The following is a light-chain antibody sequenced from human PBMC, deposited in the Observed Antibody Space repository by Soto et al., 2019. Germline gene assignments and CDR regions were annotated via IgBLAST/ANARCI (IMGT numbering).Light chain of an antibody. V-gene: IGKV1-9*01. CDR1: QGISSY. Sequence: IQLAQSPSSLSASVGDRVTIIFRASQGISSYLAWYQQKPGKAPKLLIYAASTLQSGVPSRFSGSGSGKDFTLTISRLEPEDFAVYYCQQYGSSGTFGQGTKVDIK. J-gene: IGKJ1*01. CDR3: QQYGSSGT. CDR2: AAS.